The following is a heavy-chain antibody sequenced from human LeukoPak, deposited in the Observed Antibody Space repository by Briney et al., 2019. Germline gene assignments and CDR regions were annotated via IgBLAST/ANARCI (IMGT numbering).Heavy chain of an antibody. CDR3: ARTPFDWLGDWFDP. J-gene: IGHJ5*02. D-gene: IGHD3-9*01. CDR2: IYYSGST. CDR1: GGSISSYY. V-gene: IGHV4-59*08. Sequence: PSETLSLTCTVSGGSISSYYWSWIRQPPGKGLEWSGYIYYSGSTNYNPSLKSRVTISVDTSKNQFSLKLSSVTAADTAVYYCARTPFDWLGDWFDPWGQGTLVTVSS.